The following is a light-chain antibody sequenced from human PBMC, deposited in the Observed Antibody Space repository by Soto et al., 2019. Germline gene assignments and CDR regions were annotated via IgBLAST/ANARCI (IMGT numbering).Light chain of an antibody. CDR2: GAS. V-gene: IGKV3-15*01. Sequence: EIVMTQSPVTLSVSPGERATLSCRASQSVNNNLAWYQQKPGQPPRLLIYGASTRATGFPARFSGSGSGTEFTLTISSLQSEDSAVYYCQQYNNWPPWTFGQGTTVEIK. CDR1: QSVNNN. J-gene: IGKJ1*01. CDR3: QQYNNWPPWT.